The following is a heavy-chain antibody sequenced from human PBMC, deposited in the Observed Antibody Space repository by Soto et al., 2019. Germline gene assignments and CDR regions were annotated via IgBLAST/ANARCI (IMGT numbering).Heavy chain of an antibody. D-gene: IGHD3-22*01. J-gene: IGHJ5*02. CDR2: IYYSGST. CDR1: GGSISSSSYY. V-gene: IGHV4-39*01. Sequence: SETLSLTCTVSGGSISSSSYYWGWIRQPPGKGLEWIGSIYYSGSTYYNPSLKSRVTISVDTSKNQFSLKLSSVTAADTAVYYCARHYAVKYYYDSSGVLNWFDPWGQGTLVTVSS. CDR3: ARHYAVKYYYDSSGVLNWFDP.